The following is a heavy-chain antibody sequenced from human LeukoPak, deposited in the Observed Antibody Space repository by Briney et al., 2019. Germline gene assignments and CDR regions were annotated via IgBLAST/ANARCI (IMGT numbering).Heavy chain of an antibody. J-gene: IGHJ4*02. V-gene: IGHV3-7*05. CDR3: AREFFRGYTFDY. CDR2: INQDGSEK. D-gene: IGHD2-2*02. Sequence: GGSLRLSCAASGFTFSRYWLSWVRQAPGKGLEWVANINQDGSEKYYVDSVKGRFTISRDNAENSLYLQMNSLRAEDTAVYSCAREFFRGYTFDYWGQGTLVTVSS. CDR1: GFTFSRYW.